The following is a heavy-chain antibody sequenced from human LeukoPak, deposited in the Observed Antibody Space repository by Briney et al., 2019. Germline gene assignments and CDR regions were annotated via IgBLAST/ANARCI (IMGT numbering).Heavy chain of an antibody. V-gene: IGHV5-51*01. CDR2: TYPGDSET. D-gene: IGHD6-13*01. CDR3: ARRIAVSATFAY. Sequence: HGESLKISCKGSGYSFTSYWIAWVRQTPGKGLEWVGITYPGDSETRYSPSFQGQVTISADKSISTAYLQWSSLKASDTAMYYCARRIAVSATFAYWGQGNLVSVSS. J-gene: IGHJ4*02. CDR1: GYSFTSYW.